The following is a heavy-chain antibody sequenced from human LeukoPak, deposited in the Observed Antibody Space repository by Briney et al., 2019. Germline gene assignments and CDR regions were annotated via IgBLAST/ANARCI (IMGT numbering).Heavy chain of an antibody. J-gene: IGHJ4*02. CDR1: GFNFSAYS. V-gene: IGHV3-21*01. Sequence: GGSLRLSCAASGFNFSAYSVNWVRQAPGKGLEWVSSITRSTSYIYFADSVRGRFTIFRDNAKNSLYLQMNSLRAEDTAVYYCARDPNPRDGGYWGQGTLVTVSS. D-gene: IGHD5-24*01. CDR2: ITRSTSYI. CDR3: ARDPNPRDGGY.